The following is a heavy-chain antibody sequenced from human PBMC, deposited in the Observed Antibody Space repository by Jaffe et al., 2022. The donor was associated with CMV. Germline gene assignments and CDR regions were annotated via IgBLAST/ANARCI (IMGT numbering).Heavy chain of an antibody. D-gene: IGHD5-18*01. J-gene: IGHJ4*02. CDR1: GFTFSSYW. Sequence: EVQLVESGGGLVQPGGSLRLSCAASGFTFSSYWMSWVRQAPGKGLEWVANIKQDGSEKYYVDSVKGRFTISRDNAKNSLYLQMNSLRAEDTAVYYCARDAFGTAMVTIWDYWGQGTLVTVSS. CDR2: IKQDGSEK. CDR3: ARDAFGTAMVTIWDY. V-gene: IGHV3-7*01.